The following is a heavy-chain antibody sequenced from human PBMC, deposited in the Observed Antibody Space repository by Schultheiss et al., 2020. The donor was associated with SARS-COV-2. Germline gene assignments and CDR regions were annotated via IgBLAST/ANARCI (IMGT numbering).Heavy chain of an antibody. CDR1: GGSISSSSYY. D-gene: IGHD3-3*01. V-gene: IGHV4-39*01. CDR2: IYYSGST. J-gene: IGHJ6*04. CDR3: ARKGLRPPQGMDV. Sequence: SETLSLTCTVSGGSISSSSYYWGWIRQPPGKGLEWIGSIYYSGSTYYNPSLKSRVTISVDTSKNQFSLKLSSVTAADTAVYYCARKGLRPPQGMDVWGKGTTVTVSS.